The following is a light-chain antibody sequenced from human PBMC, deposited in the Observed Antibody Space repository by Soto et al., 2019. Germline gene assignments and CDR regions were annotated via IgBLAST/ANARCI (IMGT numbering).Light chain of an antibody. Sequence: QSALTQPASVSGSPGQSITVSCTGSSSDFGDDKYVSWYQQQPGKGPNLLIYGVNSRPSGISNRFSGSKSGNTASLTISGLQVEDEAEYFCGSYTSSSTLRVFGGGTKLTVL. J-gene: IGLJ2*01. CDR3: GSYTSSSTLRV. CDR1: SSDFGDDKY. CDR2: GVN. V-gene: IGLV2-14*01.